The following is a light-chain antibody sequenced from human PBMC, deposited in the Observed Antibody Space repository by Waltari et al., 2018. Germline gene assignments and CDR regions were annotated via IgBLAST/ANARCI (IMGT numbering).Light chain of an antibody. Sequence: DIQLTQSPSFLSASVGDRVTIPCRASQGISSYLAWYQQKPGKAPKLLIYAASTLQSGVPSRFSGSGSGTEFTLTISSLQPEDFATYYCQQLNSYPPRITFGPGTKVDIK. CDR3: QQLNSYPPRIT. J-gene: IGKJ3*01. CDR2: AAS. V-gene: IGKV1-9*01. CDR1: QGISSY.